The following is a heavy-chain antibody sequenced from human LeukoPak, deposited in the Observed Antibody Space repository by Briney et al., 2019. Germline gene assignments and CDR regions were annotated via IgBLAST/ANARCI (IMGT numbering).Heavy chain of an antibody. V-gene: IGHV1-2*02. CDR1: GYTFTVYY. CDR2: VNPNSGGT. J-gene: IGHJ4*02. CDR3: ARDPGSSSSWYDY. Sequence: GASVKVSCKASGYTFTVYYMHWVRQAPGQGLEWMGWVNPNSGGTYYAQKFQGRVTMTRDTSISTAYMELSSLRSDDTAVYYCARDPGSSSSWYDYWGQGTLVTVSS. D-gene: IGHD6-13*01.